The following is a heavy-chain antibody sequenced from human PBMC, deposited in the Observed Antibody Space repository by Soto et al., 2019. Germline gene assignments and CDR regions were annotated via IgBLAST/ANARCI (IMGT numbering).Heavy chain of an antibody. V-gene: IGHV3-21*01. CDR2: ISSSSSYI. CDR3: ARERHCSSTSCYAIIDY. Sequence: GSLRLSCAASGFTFSSYSMNWVRQAPGKGLEWVSSISSSSSYIYYADSVKGRFTISRDNAKNSLYLQMNSLRAEDTAVYYCARERHCSSTSCYAIIDYWGQGTLVTVS. J-gene: IGHJ4*02. D-gene: IGHD2-2*01. CDR1: GFTFSSYS.